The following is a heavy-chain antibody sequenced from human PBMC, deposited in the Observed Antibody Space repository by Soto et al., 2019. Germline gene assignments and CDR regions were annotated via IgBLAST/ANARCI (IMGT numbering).Heavy chain of an antibody. CDR3: ARDRGYSYVFDY. CDR1: GYTFTGYY. CDR2: INPNSGGT. D-gene: IGHD5-18*01. Sequence: ASVKVSCKASGYTFTGYYMHWVRQAPGQGLEWMGWINPNSGGTNYAQKFQGRVTMTRDTSISTAYMELSRLRSDDTAVYYCARDRGYSYVFDYWGQGTLVTVYS. V-gene: IGHV1-2*02. J-gene: IGHJ4*02.